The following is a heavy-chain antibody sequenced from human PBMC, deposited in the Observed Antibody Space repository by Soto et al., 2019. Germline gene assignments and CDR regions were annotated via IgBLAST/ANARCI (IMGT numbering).Heavy chain of an antibody. V-gene: IGHV1-3*01. CDR1: GYTFTSYA. CDR2: INAGNGNT. D-gene: IGHD6-13*01. Sequence: ASVKVSCKASGYTFTSYAMHWVRQAPGQRLEWMGWINAGNGNTKYSQKFQGRVTITRDTSASTAYMELSSLRSEDTAVYYCARSAAAGFHYFDYWGHGTPVTVSS. J-gene: IGHJ4*01. CDR3: ARSAAAGFHYFDY.